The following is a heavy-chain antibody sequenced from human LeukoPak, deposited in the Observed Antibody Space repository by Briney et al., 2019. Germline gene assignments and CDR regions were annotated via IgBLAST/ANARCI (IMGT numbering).Heavy chain of an antibody. Sequence: ASETLSLTCAVYGGSFSGYYWSWIRQPPGKGLEWIGEINHSGSTNYNPSLKSRVTISVDTSKNQFSLKVSSVTAADTAVYYCTRGRSLLWFEEWGQGTLVTVSS. V-gene: IGHV4-34*01. D-gene: IGHD3-10*01. CDR3: TRGRSLLWFEE. J-gene: IGHJ4*02. CDR2: INHSGST. CDR1: GGSFSGYY.